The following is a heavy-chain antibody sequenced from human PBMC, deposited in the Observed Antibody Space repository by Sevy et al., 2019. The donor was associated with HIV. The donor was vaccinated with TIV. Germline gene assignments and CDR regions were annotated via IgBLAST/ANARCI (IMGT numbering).Heavy chain of an antibody. D-gene: IGHD3-10*01. CDR1: GYNFASYG. Sequence: ASVKVSCKTSGYNFASYGITWVRQAPGQELEWMGWIGVYNGNANSAQNLQARFTMTTDTATSTAYMELTSLRSDDTAVYYCARVPTYYYGSATYFDYWGQGTLVTVSS. CDR3: ARVPTYYYGSATYFDY. V-gene: IGHV1-18*01. CDR2: IGVYNGNA. J-gene: IGHJ4*02.